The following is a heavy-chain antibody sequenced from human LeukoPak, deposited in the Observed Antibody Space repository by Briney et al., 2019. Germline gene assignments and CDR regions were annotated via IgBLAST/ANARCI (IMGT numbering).Heavy chain of an antibody. CDR1: GFTFSSYA. Sequence: GGSLRLSCAASGFTFSSYAMSWVRQAPGKGLEWVSAISGSGGSTYYADSVKCRYTISRDNSKNTLYLQMNSLRAEDTAVYYCAAYCSSTSCYVRSYYYYYGMDVWGQGTTVTVSS. V-gene: IGHV3-23*01. CDR2: ISGSGGST. D-gene: IGHD2-2*01. CDR3: AAYCSSTSCYVRSYYYYYGMDV. J-gene: IGHJ6*02.